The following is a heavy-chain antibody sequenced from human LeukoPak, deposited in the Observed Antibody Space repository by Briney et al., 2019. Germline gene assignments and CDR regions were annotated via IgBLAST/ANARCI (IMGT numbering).Heavy chain of an antibody. J-gene: IGHJ4*02. CDR3: TTVYHYGSGSYYLRPYYFDY. CDR2: IKSKTDGGTT. CDR1: GFTFSNAW. V-gene: IGHV3-15*01. Sequence: GGSLRLSCAASGFTFSNAWMSWVRQAPGKGLEWVGRIKSKTDGGTTDYAAPVKGRFTISRDDSKNTLYLQMNSLKTEDTAVYYCTTVYHYGSGSYYLRPYYFDYWGQGTLVTVSS. D-gene: IGHD3-10*01.